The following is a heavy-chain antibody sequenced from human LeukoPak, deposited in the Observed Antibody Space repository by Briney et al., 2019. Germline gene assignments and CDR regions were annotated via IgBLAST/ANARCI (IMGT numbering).Heavy chain of an antibody. J-gene: IGHJ6*02. CDR2: ISAYNGNT. Sequence: ASVKVSCKASGYTFTSYGISWVRQAPGQGLEWMGWISAYNGNTNYAQKLQGRVTMTTDTSTSTAYMELSSLRSEDTAVYYCARDLFVSSGWYGMDVWGQGTTVTVSS. V-gene: IGHV1-18*01. CDR1: GYTFTSYG. CDR3: ARDLFVSSGWYGMDV. D-gene: IGHD6-19*01.